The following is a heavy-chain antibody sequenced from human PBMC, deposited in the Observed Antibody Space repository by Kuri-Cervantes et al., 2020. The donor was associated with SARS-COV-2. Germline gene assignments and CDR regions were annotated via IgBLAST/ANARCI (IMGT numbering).Heavy chain of an antibody. D-gene: IGHD6-13*01. CDR3: ARDLSWAAAGSLDY. J-gene: IGHJ4*02. Sequence: GGSLRLSCAASGLTFSSYGMHWVRQAPGKGQEWGTIISYDGSNKYYADSVKGRFTISRDNSKNTLYLQMNSLRAEDTAVYYCARDLSWAAAGSLDYWGQGTLVTVSS. CDR1: GLTFSSYG. CDR2: ISYDGSNK. V-gene: IGHV3-30*03.